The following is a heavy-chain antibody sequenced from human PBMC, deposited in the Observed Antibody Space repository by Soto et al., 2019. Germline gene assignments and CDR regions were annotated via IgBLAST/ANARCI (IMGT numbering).Heavy chain of an antibody. V-gene: IGHV4-31*03. D-gene: IGHD6-6*01. CDR1: GASISGGYY. Sequence: LRLSCTVSGASISGGYYWSWIRQHPGKGLEWIGNIYYSGSTYYNPSLKSRVTISVDTSKNYFSLKLSSVTVADTAVYFCGRFSISSGMDVWGQGTTVTVSS. J-gene: IGHJ6*02. CDR3: GRFSISSGMDV. CDR2: IYYSGST.